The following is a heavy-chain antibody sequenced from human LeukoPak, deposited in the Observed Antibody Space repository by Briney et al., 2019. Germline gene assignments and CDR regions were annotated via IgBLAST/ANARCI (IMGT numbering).Heavy chain of an antibody. Sequence: PSETLSLTCTVSGYSISNAYYWGWIRQPPGKGLEWIGSLYHSGSTYYNPSLKSRVTTSVDTSKNRFSLKLTSVTAADTAVYYCARELHSGSYYFDCWGQGTLVTVSS. J-gene: IGHJ4*02. D-gene: IGHD1-26*01. V-gene: IGHV4-38-2*02. CDR2: LYHSGST. CDR3: ARELHSGSYYFDC. CDR1: GYSISNAYY.